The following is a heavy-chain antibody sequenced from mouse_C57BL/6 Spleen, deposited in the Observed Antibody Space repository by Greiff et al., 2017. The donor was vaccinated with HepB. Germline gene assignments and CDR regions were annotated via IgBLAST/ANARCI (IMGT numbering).Heavy chain of an antibody. CDR1: GYTFTSYW. CDR2: IDPSDSET. CDR3: ARFSNYEGFDY. J-gene: IGHJ2*01. V-gene: IGHV1-52*01. D-gene: IGHD2-5*01. Sequence: QVQLKQPGAELVRPGSSVKLSCKASGYTFTSYWMHWVKQRPIQGLEWIGNIDPSDSETHYNQKFKDKATLTADKSSSTAYMQLSSLTSEDSAVYYCARFSNYEGFDYWGQGTTLTVSS.